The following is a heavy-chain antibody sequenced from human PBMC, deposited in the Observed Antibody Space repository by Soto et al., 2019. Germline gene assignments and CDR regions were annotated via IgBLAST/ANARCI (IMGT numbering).Heavy chain of an antibody. CDR2: IYPGDSDT. D-gene: IGHD6-19*01. CDR3: ARVAVAAFNYYYMDV. J-gene: IGHJ6*03. Sequence: GESLKISCKGSGYSFTSYWIGWVRQMTGKGLEWMGIIYPGDSDTRYSPSFQGQVTISADKSISTAYLQWSSLKASDTAMYYCARVAVAAFNYYYMDVWGKGTTVTVSS. V-gene: IGHV5-51*01. CDR1: GYSFTSYW.